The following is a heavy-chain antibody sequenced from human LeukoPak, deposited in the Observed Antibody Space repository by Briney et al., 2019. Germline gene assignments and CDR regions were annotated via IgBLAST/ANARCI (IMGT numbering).Heavy chain of an antibody. CDR2: TSAGGDIT. D-gene: IGHD3-22*01. Sequence: GGSLRLSCAASGFTFDDYAMTWVRQTLAKGLESVSSTSAGGDITHYAESVKGRFTVSRDNSKSTLYLQMNSLRAEDTAIYFCAYLDSSGFYNGRLRYWGQGTPVTVSS. CDR1: GFTFDDYA. J-gene: IGHJ4*02. V-gene: IGHV3-23*01. CDR3: AYLDSSGFYNGRLRY.